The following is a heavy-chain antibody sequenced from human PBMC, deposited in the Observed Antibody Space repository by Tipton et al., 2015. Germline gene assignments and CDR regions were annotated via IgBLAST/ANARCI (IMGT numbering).Heavy chain of an antibody. CDR1: GDSVSSDSAA. J-gene: IGHJ6*02. CDR3: ARDLEHGMDV. V-gene: IGHV6-1*01. CDR2: TYYRSKWYN. Sequence: GLVKPSQTLSLTCAISGDSVSSDSAAWHWIRQSPSRGLEWLGRTYYRSKWYNDYAVSVKSRITINPDTSKNQFSLKMSSVTAADTAVYFCARDLEHGMDVWGQGTTVTVS.